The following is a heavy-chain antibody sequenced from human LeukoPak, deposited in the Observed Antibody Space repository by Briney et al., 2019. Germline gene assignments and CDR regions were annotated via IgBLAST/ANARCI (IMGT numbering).Heavy chain of an antibody. CDR3: AKDRNLLWFGDVLSFDY. Sequence: GGSLRLSCAASRFTFSSYGMHWVRPAQGKGLVWVAFIRYDGSNKYYAGSVKGRFTISRDNSKNTLYLQMNSLRAENTALYYCAKDRNLLWFGDVLSFDYWGQGTLVTVSS. J-gene: IGHJ4*02. D-gene: IGHD3-10*01. CDR1: RFTFSSYG. V-gene: IGHV3-30*02. CDR2: IRYDGSNK.